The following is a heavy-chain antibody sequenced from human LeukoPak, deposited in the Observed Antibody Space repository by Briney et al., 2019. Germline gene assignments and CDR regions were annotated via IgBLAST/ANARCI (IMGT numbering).Heavy chain of an antibody. CDR1: VASINNYY. CDR3: ARGGRTSYYDSSGIYFDY. J-gene: IGHJ4*02. Sequence: SETLFLTCTVSVASINNYYWSWIRQPPGKGLEWIGYIYYSGSTTYNPSLKSRVTISVDMSKNQFSLKLSSVTAADTAVYYCARGGRTSYYDSSGIYFDYWGQGALVTVSS. D-gene: IGHD3-22*01. CDR2: IYYSGST. V-gene: IGHV4-59*01.